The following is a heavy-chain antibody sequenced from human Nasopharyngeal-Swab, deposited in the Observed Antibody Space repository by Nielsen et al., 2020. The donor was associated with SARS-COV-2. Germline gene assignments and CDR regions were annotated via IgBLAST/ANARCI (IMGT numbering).Heavy chain of an antibody. CDR3: ARGGVYYYGMDV. J-gene: IGHJ6*02. D-gene: IGHD6-25*01. CDR2: TYYRSKWKS. Sequence: SATLSLTCVISGASVSNNGATWNWLRQSPSRGLEWLGRTYYRSKWKSDYAVSVTSRLTINPDTSKNQFSLQLSSVTPEDTAIYYCARGGVYYYGMDVWGQGTTVTVSS. CDR1: GASVSNNGAT. V-gene: IGHV6-1*01.